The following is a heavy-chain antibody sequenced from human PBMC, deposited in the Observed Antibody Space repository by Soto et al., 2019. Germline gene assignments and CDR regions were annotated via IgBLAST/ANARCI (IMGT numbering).Heavy chain of an antibody. CDR2: INHSGST. J-gene: IGHJ4*02. Sequence: QVQLQQWGAGLLKPSETLSLTCAVYGGSFSGYYWSWIRQPPGKGLEWIGEINHSGSTNYNPSLKSRVTISVDTSKNQFSLKLSSVTAADTAVYYCAILYGDYGAVYLDYWGQGTLVTVSS. D-gene: IGHD4-17*01. CDR3: AILYGDYGAVYLDY. V-gene: IGHV4-34*01. CDR1: GGSFSGYY.